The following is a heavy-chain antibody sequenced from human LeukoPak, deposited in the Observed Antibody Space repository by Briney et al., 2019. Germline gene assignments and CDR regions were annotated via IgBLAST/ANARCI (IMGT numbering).Heavy chain of an antibody. D-gene: IGHD3-10*01. Sequence: SETLSLTCTVSGVSISSSNSYWGWIRQPPGKGLEWIGSIYYSGNTYYNASLKSQVSISIDTSKNQFSLRLTSVTAADTAVYYCAKHILYYYGSGTYYKDYFHYWGQGTLVTVSS. V-gene: IGHV4-39*01. CDR3: AKHILYYYGSGTYYKDYFHY. J-gene: IGHJ4*02. CDR1: GVSISSSNSY. CDR2: IYYSGNT.